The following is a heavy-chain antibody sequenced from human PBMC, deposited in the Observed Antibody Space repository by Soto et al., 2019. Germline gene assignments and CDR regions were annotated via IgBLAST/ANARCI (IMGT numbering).Heavy chain of an antibody. CDR3: ARWASMDTASPFDY. V-gene: IGHV3-21*01. CDR1: GFTFSSYS. D-gene: IGHD5-18*01. Sequence: EVQLVESGGGLVKPGGSLRLSCAASGFTFSSYSMNWVRQAPGKGLEWVSSISSSSSYIYYADSVKGRFTISRDNAKNSLYLQMNSLRAEDTAVYYCARWASMDTASPFDYWGQGTLVTVSS. J-gene: IGHJ4*02. CDR2: ISSSSSYI.